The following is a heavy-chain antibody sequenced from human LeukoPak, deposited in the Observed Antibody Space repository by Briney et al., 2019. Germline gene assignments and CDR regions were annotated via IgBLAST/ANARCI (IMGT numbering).Heavy chain of an antibody. CDR2: ISSSSSYI. Sequence: PGGSLRLSCAASGFTLSSYSMNWVRQAPGKGLEWVSSISSSSSYIYYADSVKGRFTISRDNAKNSLYLQMNSLRAEDTAVYYCAKTPMTTEAFDIWGQGTMVTVSS. V-gene: IGHV3-21*01. J-gene: IGHJ3*02. CDR3: AKTPMTTEAFDI. CDR1: GFTLSSYS. D-gene: IGHD4-11*01.